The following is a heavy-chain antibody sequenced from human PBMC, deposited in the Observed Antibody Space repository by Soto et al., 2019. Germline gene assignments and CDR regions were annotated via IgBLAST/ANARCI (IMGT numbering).Heavy chain of an antibody. Sequence: QVQLVESGGGVVQPGRSLRLSCAASGFTFSSYAMHWVRQAPGNGLEWVAVISYDGSNKYYADSVKGRFTISRDNSKNTLYLQMNSLRAEDTAVYYCARERLRYNWNDFPYYYYGMDVWGQGTTVTVSS. J-gene: IGHJ6*02. CDR1: GFTFSSYA. V-gene: IGHV3-30-3*01. CDR3: ARERLRYNWNDFPYYYYGMDV. D-gene: IGHD1-1*01. CDR2: ISYDGSNK.